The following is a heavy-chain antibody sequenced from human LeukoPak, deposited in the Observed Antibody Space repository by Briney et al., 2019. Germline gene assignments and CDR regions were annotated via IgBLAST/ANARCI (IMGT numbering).Heavy chain of an antibody. J-gene: IGHJ4*02. CDR2: IYSGGTT. V-gene: IGHV3-66*01. CDR3: ARALPAASHTSFDY. CDR1: GFTVSSNY. D-gene: IGHD2-2*01. Sequence: GSLRLSCAASGFTVSSNYMSWVRQAPGKGLEWVSIIYSGGTTYYADSVKGRFTISRDISKNTVYLQMNSLRAEDTAVFYCARALPAASHTSFDYWGQGTLVTVSS.